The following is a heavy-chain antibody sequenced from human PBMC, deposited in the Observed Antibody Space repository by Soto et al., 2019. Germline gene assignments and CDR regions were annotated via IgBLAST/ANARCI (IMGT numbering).Heavy chain of an antibody. Sequence: SETLSLTCTVSGGSISSYYWSWIRQPPGKGLEWIGYIYYSGSTNYNPSLKSRVTISVDTSKNQFSLKLSSVTAADTAVYYCARLSGYSYGFLPLGTPDYWGQGTLVTVSS. CDR3: ARLSGYSYGFLPLGTPDY. CDR1: GGSISSYY. D-gene: IGHD5-18*01. CDR2: IYYSGST. V-gene: IGHV4-59*01. J-gene: IGHJ4*02.